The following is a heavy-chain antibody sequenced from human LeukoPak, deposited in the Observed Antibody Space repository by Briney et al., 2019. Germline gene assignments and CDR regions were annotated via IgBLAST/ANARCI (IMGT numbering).Heavy chain of an antibody. D-gene: IGHD3-3*02. CDR3: ARLLATWDYYYMDV. Sequence: GGSLRLSFVGSGFTFSTYSIKWVRQAPGKGLEWVSHIGGSGSFIYYADSVKGRFTISRDNAKNSVYLQMNSLRDEDTAVYFCARLLATWDYYYMDVWGKGTTVTVSS. V-gene: IGHV3-48*02. CDR2: IGGSGSFI. CDR1: GFTFSTYS. J-gene: IGHJ6*03.